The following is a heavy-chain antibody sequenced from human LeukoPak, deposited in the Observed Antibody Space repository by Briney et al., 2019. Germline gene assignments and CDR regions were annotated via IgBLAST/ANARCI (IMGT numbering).Heavy chain of an antibody. CDR3: ARFRSGYYADF. CDR1: GFTFSNYC. Sequence: GGSLRLSCAASGFTFSNYCVNWVRQAPGRGLEWVSFISTTSNTIYYANSVRGRFTVSRDNAKNSLYLQMNSLRGEDTAVYYCARFRSGYYADFWGQGTLVTVSS. CDR2: ISTTSNTI. D-gene: IGHD3-22*01. V-gene: IGHV3-48*01. J-gene: IGHJ4*02.